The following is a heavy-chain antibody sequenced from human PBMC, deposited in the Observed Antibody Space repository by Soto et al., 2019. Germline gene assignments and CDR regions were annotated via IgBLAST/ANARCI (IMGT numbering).Heavy chain of an antibody. CDR3: ARMLAVNYYYYYMVV. D-gene: IGHD3-10*01. CDR1: GFSLNNARVG. V-gene: IGHV2-26*01. CDR2: ILSNDGK. Sequence: QVTLKESGPVLVRPTETLTLTCTVSGFSLNNARVGVSWIRQPPGKALERLAHILSNDGKSYSTSLKTRLSISQDNSKSQVVPTMTTMDPVDTATYYCARMLAVNYYYYYMVVWGKGTTVTVSS. J-gene: IGHJ6*03.